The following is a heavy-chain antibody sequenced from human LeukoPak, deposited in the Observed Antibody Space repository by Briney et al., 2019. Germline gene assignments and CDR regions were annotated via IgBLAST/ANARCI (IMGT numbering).Heavy chain of an antibody. Sequence: GGSLRLSCAASGFTFSSYGMSWVRQAPGKGLEWVSPISGSGGSTYYADSVKGRFTISRDNSKNTLYLQMNSLRAEDTAVYYCARQAYYYDSSGYLLRGYYFDYWGQGTLVTVSS. CDR3: ARQAYYYDSSGYLLRGYYFDY. J-gene: IGHJ4*02. CDR2: ISGSGGST. CDR1: GFTFSSYG. V-gene: IGHV3-23*01. D-gene: IGHD3-22*01.